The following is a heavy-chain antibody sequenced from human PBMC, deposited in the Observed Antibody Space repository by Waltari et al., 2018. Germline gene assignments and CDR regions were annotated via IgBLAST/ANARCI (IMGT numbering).Heavy chain of an antibody. J-gene: IGHJ6*02. V-gene: IGHV1-69*05. Sequence: QFQVVQSGAEVKKPGSSVTVSSKASGGTFTSYAISWVRQAPGQGLEWMGVIIPIFGTANYAQKFQGSVTITTDESTSTAYMELSSLRSEDTAVYYCARDLIGGSMDVWGQGTTVTVSS. CDR3: ARDLIGGSMDV. CDR1: GGTFTSYA. D-gene: IGHD2-15*01. CDR2: IIPIFGTA.